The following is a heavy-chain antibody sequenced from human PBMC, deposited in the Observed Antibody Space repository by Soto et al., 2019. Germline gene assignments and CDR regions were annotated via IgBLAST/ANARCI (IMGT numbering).Heavy chain of an antibody. CDR3: ARGQGSGWYFG. Sequence: PSETLSLTCAVYGGSFSGYYWSWIRQPPGKGLEWIGEINHSGSTNYNPSLKSRVTISVDTSKNQFSLKLSSVTAADTAVYYCARGQGSGWYFGWGQGTLVTVSS. CDR1: GGSFSGYY. J-gene: IGHJ4*02. V-gene: IGHV4-34*01. D-gene: IGHD6-19*01. CDR2: INHSGST.